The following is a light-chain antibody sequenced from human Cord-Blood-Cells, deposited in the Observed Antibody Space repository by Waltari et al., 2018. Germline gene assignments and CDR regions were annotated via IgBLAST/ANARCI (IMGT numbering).Light chain of an antibody. CDR3: QQYDNPMYT. CDR2: DAS. Sequence: DIQMTQSPSSLSASVGDRVTITCQASQDISNYLNWYQQKPGKAPKLLIYDASNLETGVPSRFSGSGSGTDFTFTTSSLQPEDIATYYCQQYDNPMYTFGQGTKLEIK. CDR1: QDISNY. V-gene: IGKV1-33*01. J-gene: IGKJ2*01.